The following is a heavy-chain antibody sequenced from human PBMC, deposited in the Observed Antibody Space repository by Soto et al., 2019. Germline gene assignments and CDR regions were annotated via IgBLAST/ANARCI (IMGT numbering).Heavy chain of an antibody. Sequence: QVQLQESGPGLVKPLQTLSLTCTVSGGSISSGGYYWSWIRQHPGKGLEWIGYIYYSGSTYYNTSLKSRVTISVDTSKNQFSLKLSSVTAADTAVYYCARGRSSTSPSPIGYWGQGTLVTVSS. CDR3: ARGRSSTSPSPIGY. CDR2: IYYSGST. V-gene: IGHV4-31*03. CDR1: GGSISSGGYY. D-gene: IGHD2-2*01. J-gene: IGHJ4*02.